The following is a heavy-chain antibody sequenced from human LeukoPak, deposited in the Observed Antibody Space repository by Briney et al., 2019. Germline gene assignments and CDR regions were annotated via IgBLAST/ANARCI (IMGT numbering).Heavy chain of an antibody. CDR3: ATSWGPDTSAFRWGRDGMDV. CDR2: ISKSGDHT. V-gene: IGHV3-23*01. Sequence: SGGSLRLSCAVSGLTFNNYAMSLVRQAPGEGLEWVSAISKSGDHTYYAASAKGRFTIYRDNSKNTQYLQMNSLRAEDTAVYYCATSWGPDTSAFRWGRDGMDVWGQGTTVIVS. J-gene: IGHJ6*02. CDR1: GLTFNNYA. D-gene: IGHD3-16*01.